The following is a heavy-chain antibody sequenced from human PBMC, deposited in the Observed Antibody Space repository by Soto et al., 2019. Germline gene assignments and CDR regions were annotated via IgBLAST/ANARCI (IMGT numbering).Heavy chain of an antibody. V-gene: IGHV3-23*01. CDR3: AGHGGYSY. J-gene: IGHJ4*02. CDR2: ILGSGGDT. Sequence: LRLSCAATGFTLRTNGMSWFRQAPGKGLEWVSSILGSGGDTYYADSLKGRFTISRDNSKNTLYLQLNSLGAEDTALYYCAGHGGYSYLGQGTLVTVSS. D-gene: IGHD2-15*01. CDR1: GFTLRTNG.